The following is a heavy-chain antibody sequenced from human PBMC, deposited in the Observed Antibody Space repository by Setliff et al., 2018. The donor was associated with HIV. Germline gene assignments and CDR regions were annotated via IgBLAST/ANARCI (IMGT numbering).Heavy chain of an antibody. J-gene: IGHJ4*02. CDR1: GFSFSDYY. CDR3: AKDRDMGRGDHPGNYLDD. CDR2: LSGTSSTI. Sequence: PGGSLRLSCAASGFSFSDYYMYWIRQAPGKGLEWVSSLSGTSSTIYLADSVSGRFIISRDNSKNTVYLQMSSLGAEDTAMYYCAKDRDMGRGDHPGNYLDDWGQGTLVTVSS. V-gene: IGHV3-11*04. D-gene: IGHD1-26*01.